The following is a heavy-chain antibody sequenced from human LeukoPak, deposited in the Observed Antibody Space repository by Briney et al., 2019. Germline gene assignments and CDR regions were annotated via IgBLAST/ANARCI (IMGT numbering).Heavy chain of an antibody. J-gene: IGHJ4*02. Sequence: SETLSLTCAVSGASLSSTNWWNWVRQPPGKGLEWLGEIYHSGSTNYNPSLKSRVTMSVDKSKNQFSLKLSSVTAADTAVYFCARENTVTTTFEYWGQGILVTVSS. V-gene: IGHV4-4*02. D-gene: IGHD4-17*01. CDR1: GASLSSTNW. CDR3: ARENTVTTTFEY. CDR2: IYHSGST.